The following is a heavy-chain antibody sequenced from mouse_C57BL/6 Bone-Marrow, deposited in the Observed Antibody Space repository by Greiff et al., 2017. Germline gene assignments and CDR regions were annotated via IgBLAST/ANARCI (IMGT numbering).Heavy chain of an antibody. V-gene: IGHV1-50*01. CDR3: AREGLLRYCYFDV. CDR2: IDPSDSYT. Sequence: QVQLQQPGAELVKPGASVKLSCKASGYTFTSYWMQWVKQRPGQGLEWIGEIDPSDSYTNYNQKFKGKATLTVDTSSSTAYMQLSSLTSEDSAVYYCAREGLLRYCYFDVWGTGTTVTVSA. D-gene: IGHD1-1*01. CDR1: GYTFTSYW. J-gene: IGHJ1*03.